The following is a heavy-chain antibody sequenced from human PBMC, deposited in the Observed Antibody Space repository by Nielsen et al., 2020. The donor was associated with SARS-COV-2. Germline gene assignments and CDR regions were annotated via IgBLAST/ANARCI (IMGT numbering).Heavy chain of an antibody. V-gene: IGHV3-23*01. D-gene: IGHD4/OR15-4a*01. J-gene: IGHJ4*02. CDR2: INDNGAST. CDR3: ARVGSYGDPEYLDY. CDR1: GFTFSSYA. Sequence: GGSLRLSCEASGFTFSSYAMSWVRQAPGKGLEWVSGINDNGASTDYADSVKGRFTISRDNARNTLYLQMNSLRVEDTAVYYCARVGSYGDPEYLDYWGQGALVTVSS.